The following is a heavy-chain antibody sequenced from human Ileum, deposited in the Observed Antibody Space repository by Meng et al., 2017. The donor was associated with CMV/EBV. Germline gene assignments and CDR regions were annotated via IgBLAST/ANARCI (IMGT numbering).Heavy chain of an antibody. Sequence: EVELVESGGGLIPPGGSLRLPCAASGFTVSSNYMSWVRQAPGKGLEWVSHIYADGSTYYADSVKGRFTISRDNPKNTLYLQMNTLRAEDTAVFYCARTVGYTYGLGNWGQGTLVTVSS. V-gene: IGHV3-53*01. CDR2: IYADGST. CDR3: ARTVGYTYGLGN. D-gene: IGHD5-18*01. CDR1: GFTVSSNY. J-gene: IGHJ4*02.